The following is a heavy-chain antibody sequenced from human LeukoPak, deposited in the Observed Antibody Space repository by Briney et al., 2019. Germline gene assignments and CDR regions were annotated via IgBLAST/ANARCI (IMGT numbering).Heavy chain of an antibody. J-gene: IGHJ6*02. V-gene: IGHV1-3*01. CDR3: VSGPSCYDCYSYGMDV. CDR1: GFTFTSFS. Sequence: ASVKVSCKASGFTFTSFSVHWLRQAPGQRLEWMGWINAVNGHTKSSQKFQGRVTITRDTSANTAYMELSSLKSEDTAVYFCVSGPSCYDCYSYGMDVWGQGTTVTVSS. CDR2: INAVNGHT. D-gene: IGHD2-2*01.